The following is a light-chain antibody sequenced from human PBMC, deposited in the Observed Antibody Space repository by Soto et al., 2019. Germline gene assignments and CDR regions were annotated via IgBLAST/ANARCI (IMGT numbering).Light chain of an antibody. Sequence: QSALTQPASMSGSPGQSITISCTGTSSDIGSYYLVSWFQQHPGKAPKLIIYEVSNRHSGVSNRFSGSKSGNTASLTISGLQAEDEADYYCNSYRTNYTWLFGGGTKLTVL. V-gene: IGLV2-14*02. CDR2: EVS. J-gene: IGLJ3*02. CDR3: NSYRTNYTWL. CDR1: SSDIGSYYL.